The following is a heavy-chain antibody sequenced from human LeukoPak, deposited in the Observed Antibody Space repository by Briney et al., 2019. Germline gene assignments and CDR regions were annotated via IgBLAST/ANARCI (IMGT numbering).Heavy chain of an antibody. V-gene: IGHV3-30-3*01. D-gene: IGHD3-22*01. CDR2: ISYDGSNK. CDR1: GFTFSSYA. CDR3: ARVGDYYDSSGYGDYFDY. J-gene: IGHJ4*02. Sequence: PGRSLRLSCAASGFTFSSYAMHWVRQAPAKGLEWVAVISYDGSNKYYADSVKGRFTISRDNSKNTLYLQMNSLRAEDTAVYYCARVGDYYDSSGYGDYFDYWGQETLVTVSS.